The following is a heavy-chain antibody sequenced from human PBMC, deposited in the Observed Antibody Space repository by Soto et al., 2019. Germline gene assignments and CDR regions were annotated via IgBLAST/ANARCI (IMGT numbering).Heavy chain of an antibody. CDR2: ITSTSTYI. Sequence: EVQLVESGGGLVKPGGSLRLSCAASGFTFSSYTMHWVRQAPGKGLEWVASITSTSTYIYYTDSLKGRFTISRDNAKNSLFLQMNSLGLGETAVYYCERDGARDRGDKGFDYWGQGTVVTVSS. CDR3: ERDGARDRGDKGFDY. D-gene: IGHD2-21*02. V-gene: IGHV3-21*01. CDR1: GFTFSSYT. J-gene: IGHJ4*02.